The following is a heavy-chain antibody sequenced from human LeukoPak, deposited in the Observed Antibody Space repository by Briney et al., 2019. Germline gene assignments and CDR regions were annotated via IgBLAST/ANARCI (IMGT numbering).Heavy chain of an antibody. J-gene: IGHJ6*02. Sequence: GGSLRLSCAASGFSFSSYAMSWVRRAPGKGLEWVAVISGGGTITYYADSVKGRFTISRDNSKNTLYLQMNGLSAEDTAVYYCVHCGGDCFPCCGMDVWGQGTTVTVSS. V-gene: IGHV3-23*01. D-gene: IGHD2-21*02. CDR2: ISGGGTIT. CDR3: VHCGGDCFPCCGMDV. CDR1: GFSFSSYA.